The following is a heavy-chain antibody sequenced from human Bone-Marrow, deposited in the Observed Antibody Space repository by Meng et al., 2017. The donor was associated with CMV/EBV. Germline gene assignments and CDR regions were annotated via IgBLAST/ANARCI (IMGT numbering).Heavy chain of an antibody. D-gene: IGHD2/OR15-2a*01. Sequence: ASVKVSCKASGYTFSNYDIIWVRQASGQGLEWVGWMNPNRGNTAYAQKFQGRVTMTMDTSTSIAYMELSSLRSGDTAVYYCARGQVQCSTINCHDYRFSGMDVWGQGTTVTVSS. CDR2: MNPNRGNT. J-gene: IGHJ6*02. CDR3: ARGQVQCSTINCHDYRFSGMDV. CDR1: GYTFSNYD. V-gene: IGHV1-8*01.